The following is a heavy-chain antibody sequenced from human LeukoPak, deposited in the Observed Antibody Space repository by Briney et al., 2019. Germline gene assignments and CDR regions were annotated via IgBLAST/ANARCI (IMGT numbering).Heavy chain of an antibody. D-gene: IGHD3-3*01. CDR3: AREDALATITIFGVVPYYYYGMDV. Sequence: GASVKVSCKASGYTFTSYGISWVRQAPGQGLEWMGWISAYNGNTNYAQKLQGRVTMTTDTSTSTAYMELRSLRSDDTAVYYCAREDALATITIFGVVPYYYYGMDVWGQGTTVTVSS. V-gene: IGHV1-18*01. J-gene: IGHJ6*02. CDR1: GYTFTSYG. CDR2: ISAYNGNT.